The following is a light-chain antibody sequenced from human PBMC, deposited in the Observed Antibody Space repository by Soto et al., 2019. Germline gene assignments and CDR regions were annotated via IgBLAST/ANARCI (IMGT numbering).Light chain of an antibody. CDR2: GAS. Sequence: EIVMTQSPATLSVSPGERATLSCRASQSVSSNLAWYQQKPGQAPRLLIYGASTRATGIPARFSGSGSGTEFPLTLSRLESEDFAVYYCQQYNNWPGTFGPGTKVDIK. J-gene: IGKJ3*01. CDR3: QQYNNWPGT. V-gene: IGKV3-15*01. CDR1: QSVSSN.